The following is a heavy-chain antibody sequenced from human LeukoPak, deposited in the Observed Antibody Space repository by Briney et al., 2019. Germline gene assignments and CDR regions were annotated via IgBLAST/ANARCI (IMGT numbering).Heavy chain of an antibody. Sequence: ASVKVSCKGTGYTLTELSMHWVRQAPGKGLEWMGGFDPEDGETIYAQKFQGRVNMTEDTSTDTAYMELSSLRSENTAVYYCATGGVSAASGKPGYYYYYGRDVWGQGTTVTVTS. CDR1: GYTLTELS. D-gene: IGHD6-25*01. V-gene: IGHV1-24*01. CDR2: FDPEDGET. J-gene: IGHJ6*02. CDR3: ATGGVSAASGKPGYYYYYGRDV.